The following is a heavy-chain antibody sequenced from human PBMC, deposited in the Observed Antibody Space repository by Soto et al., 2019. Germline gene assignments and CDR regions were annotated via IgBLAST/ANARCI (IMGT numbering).Heavy chain of an antibody. CDR1: GGSFSGYY. Sequence: PSETLSLTCAVYGGSFSGYYWSWIRQPPGKGLGWIGEINHSGSTNYNPSLKSRVTISVDTSKNQFSLKLSSVTAADRAVYYCASRTNRAGYSSGWYQHNWFDPWGQGTLVTGSS. CDR3: ASRTNRAGYSSGWYQHNWFDP. CDR2: INHSGST. V-gene: IGHV4-34*01. J-gene: IGHJ5*02. D-gene: IGHD6-19*01.